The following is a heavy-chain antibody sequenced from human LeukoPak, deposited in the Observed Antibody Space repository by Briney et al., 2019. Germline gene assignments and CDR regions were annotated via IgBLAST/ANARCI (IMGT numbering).Heavy chain of an antibody. D-gene: IGHD3-10*01. CDR3: STGMLRGLAPVFLDY. Sequence: PSETLSLTCAVYGGSFSGYYWSWIRQPPGKGLEWIGGINHSGSTYYNPSLKSRVTISLDTSKNQFSLNLRSVTAADTAVYYCSTGMLRGLAPVFLDYWGQGTLVTVSS. V-gene: IGHV4-34*01. J-gene: IGHJ4*02. CDR1: GGSFSGYY. CDR2: INHSGST.